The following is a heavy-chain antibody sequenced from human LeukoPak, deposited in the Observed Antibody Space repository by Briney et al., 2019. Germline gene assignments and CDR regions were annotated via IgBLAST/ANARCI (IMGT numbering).Heavy chain of an antibody. D-gene: IGHD2-15*01. V-gene: IGHV3-53*01. CDR2: IYNSGTT. Sequence: GGSLRLSCAASGFSVSSNYMSWVRQAPGKGLEWVAVIYNSGTTKYADSVKGRFTIARDSSNSTLYLQMNSLRAEDTAVYYCARGWEWWDYWGQGSLVTVSS. J-gene: IGHJ4*02. CDR1: GFSVSSNY. CDR3: ARGWEWWDY.